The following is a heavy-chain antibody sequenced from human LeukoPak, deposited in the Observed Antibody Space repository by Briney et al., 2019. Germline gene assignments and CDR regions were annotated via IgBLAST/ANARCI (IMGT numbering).Heavy chain of an antibody. CDR2: ISYDGSNK. V-gene: IGHV3-30-3*01. D-gene: IGHD6-13*01. CDR3: ARESAGSSWPSFDY. CDR1: GFTFSNYA. Sequence: GGSLRLSCVASGFTFSNYAMSWVRQAPGKGLEWVAVISYDGSNKYYADSVKGRFTISRDNSKNTLYLQMNSLRAEDTAVYYCARESAGSSWPSFDYWGQGTLVTVSS. J-gene: IGHJ4*02.